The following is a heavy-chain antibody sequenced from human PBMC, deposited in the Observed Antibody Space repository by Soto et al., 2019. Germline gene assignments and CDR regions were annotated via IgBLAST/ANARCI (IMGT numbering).Heavy chain of an antibody. J-gene: IGHJ6*03. CDR1: GGSISSYY. D-gene: IGHD6-13*01. CDR2: IYYSGST. CDR3: AREEQLVNYYYYMDV. V-gene: IGHV4-59*12. Sequence: SETLSLTCTVSGGSISSYYWSWIRQPPGKGLEWIGYIYYSGSTNYNPSLKSRVTISVDTSKNQFSLQLNSVTPEDTAVYYCAREEQLVNYYYYMDVWGKGTTVTVSS.